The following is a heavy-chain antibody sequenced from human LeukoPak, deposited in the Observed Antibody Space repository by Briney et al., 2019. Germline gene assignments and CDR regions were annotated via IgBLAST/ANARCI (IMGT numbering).Heavy chain of an antibody. J-gene: IGHJ4*02. CDR1: GGSISSYY. V-gene: IGHV4-59*01. CDR2: IYYSGST. CDR3: ARSELLWFGGVNSGFDY. D-gene: IGHD3-10*01. Sequence: PSETLSLTCTVSGGSISSYYWSWIRQPPGKGLEWIGYIYYSGSTNYSPSLKSRVTISVDTSKNQFFLKLSSVTAADTAVYYCARSELLWFGGVNSGFDYWGQGTLVTVSS.